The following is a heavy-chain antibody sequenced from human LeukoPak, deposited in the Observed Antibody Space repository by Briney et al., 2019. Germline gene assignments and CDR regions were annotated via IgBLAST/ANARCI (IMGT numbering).Heavy chain of an antibody. D-gene: IGHD2-21*02. V-gene: IGHV3-66*01. CDR3: ARGYCGGDCPRDDDAFDI. CDR2: IYSSGTT. J-gene: IGHJ3*02. CDR1: GLTVSRNY. Sequence: GGSLRLSCAASGLTVSRNYMTWVRQAPGKGLEWVSTIYSSGTTYYADSVKGRFAISRDRSKNALYLQMNRLSVDDTAVYYCARGYCGGDCPRDDDAFDIWGQGTAVTVSS.